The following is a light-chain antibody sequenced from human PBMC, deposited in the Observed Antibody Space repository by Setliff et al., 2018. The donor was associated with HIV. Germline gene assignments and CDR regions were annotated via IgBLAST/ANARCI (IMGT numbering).Light chain of an antibody. J-gene: IGLJ1*01. CDR1: SSDVGGYNY. CDR2: EVN. V-gene: IGLV2-14*01. Sequence: QSVLTQPASVSGSPGQSITISYTGTSSDVGGYNYVSWYQQYPGKAPKLMIYEVNNRPSGVSNRFSGSKSGNTASLTISGLQAEDEADYYCTSYASSSTLYVFGTGTKV. CDR3: TSYASSSTLYV.